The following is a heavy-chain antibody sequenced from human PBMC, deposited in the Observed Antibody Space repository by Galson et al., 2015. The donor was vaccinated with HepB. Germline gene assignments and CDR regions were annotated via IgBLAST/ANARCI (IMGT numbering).Heavy chain of an antibody. CDR2: ISGSGGST. CDR3: AKAEGYSNGVFDY. D-gene: IGHD6-19*01. V-gene: IGHV3-23*01. J-gene: IGHJ4*02. Sequence: SLRLSCAASGFTFSSYSMNWVRQAPGKGLEWVSAISGSGGSTYYADSVKGRFTISRDNSKNTLYLQMNSLRAEDTAVYYCAKAEGYSNGVFDYWGQGTLVTVSS. CDR1: GFTFSSYS.